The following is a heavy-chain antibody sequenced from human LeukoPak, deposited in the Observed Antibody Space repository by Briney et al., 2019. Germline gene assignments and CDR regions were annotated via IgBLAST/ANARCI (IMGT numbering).Heavy chain of an antibody. CDR2: IYHSGST. Sequence: SSETLSLTCAVSGGSISSGGYSWSWIRQPPGKGLEWIGYIYHSGSTYYNPSLKSRVTISVDTSKNKFSLKLSSVTAADTAVYYCATLAPVYSGSYYLKYYFDYWGQGTLVTVSS. CDR3: ATLAPVYSGSYYLKYYFDY. J-gene: IGHJ4*02. V-gene: IGHV4-30-2*01. CDR1: GGSISSGGYS. D-gene: IGHD1-26*01.